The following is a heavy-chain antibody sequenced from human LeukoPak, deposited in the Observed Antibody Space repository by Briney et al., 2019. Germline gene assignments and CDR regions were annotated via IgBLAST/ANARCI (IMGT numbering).Heavy chain of an antibody. CDR2: INHSGST. V-gene: IGHV4-34*01. J-gene: IGHJ3*02. CDR3: ARGLYYDFWSGCSTAFDI. CDR1: GGSFSGYY. D-gene: IGHD3-3*01. Sequence: SETLSLTCAVYGGSFSGYYWSWIRQPPGKGLEWIGEINHSGSTNYNPSLKSRVTISVDTSKNQFSLKLSSVTAADTAVYYCARGLYYDFWSGCSTAFDIWGQGTMVTVSS.